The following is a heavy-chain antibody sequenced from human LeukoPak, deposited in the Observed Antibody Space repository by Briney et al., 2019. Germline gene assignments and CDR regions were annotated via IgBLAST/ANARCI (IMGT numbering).Heavy chain of an antibody. D-gene: IGHD3-10*01. J-gene: IGHJ4*02. CDR2: ISWNSGSI. CDR1: GFTFDDYA. CDR3: ASWMVHW. V-gene: IGHV3-9*01. Sequence: GGSLRLSCAASGFTFDDYAMHWVRQAPGKGLEWVSGISWNSGSIGYADSVKGRFTISRDNAKNSLYLQMNSLRAEDTAVYYCASWMVHWWGQGTLVTVSS.